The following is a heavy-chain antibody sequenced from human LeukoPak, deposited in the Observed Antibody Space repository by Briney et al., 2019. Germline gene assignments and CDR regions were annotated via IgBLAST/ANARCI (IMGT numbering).Heavy chain of an antibody. Sequence: PSETLSLTCTVSGGSISNYYWSWIRQPPGKGLEWIGYIYYSGTTNYNPSLKSRVTISVDTSKNQFSLKLSSVTAADTAVYYCARGSPLPYYYGSGSYYANWFDPWGQGTLVTVSS. CDR2: IYYSGTT. CDR3: ARGSPLPYYYGSGSYYANWFDP. V-gene: IGHV4-59*12. CDR1: GGSISNYY. D-gene: IGHD3-10*01. J-gene: IGHJ5*02.